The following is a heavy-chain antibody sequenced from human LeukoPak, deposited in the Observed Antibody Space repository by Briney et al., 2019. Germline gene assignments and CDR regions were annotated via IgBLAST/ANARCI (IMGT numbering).Heavy chain of an antibody. V-gene: IGHV3-30*02. D-gene: IGHD1-26*01. J-gene: IGHJ6*03. CDR2: IRYDGSNK. CDR3: AKGRGWEASYYYYYMDV. Sequence: PGGSLRLSCAASGFTFSSYGMHWVRQAPGKGLEWVAFIRYDGSNKYYTDSVKGRFTISRDNSKNTLYLQMNSLRAEDTAVYYCAKGRGWEASYYYYYMDVWGKGPRSPSP. CDR1: GFTFSSYG.